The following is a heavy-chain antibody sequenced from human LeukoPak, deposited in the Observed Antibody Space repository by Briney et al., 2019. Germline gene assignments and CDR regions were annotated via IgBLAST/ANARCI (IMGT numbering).Heavy chain of an antibody. D-gene: IGHD6-6*01. CDR2: IYPGDSDT. CDR3: ARSQAYSSSSSVDY. Sequence: GESLQISCKGSGYSFTSYWIGWVRQMPGRGLEWMGIIYPGDSDTRYSPSFQGQVTISADKSISTAYLHWSSLKASDTAMYYCARSQAYSSSSSVDYWGQGTLVTVSS. J-gene: IGHJ4*02. V-gene: IGHV5-51*01. CDR1: GYSFTSYW.